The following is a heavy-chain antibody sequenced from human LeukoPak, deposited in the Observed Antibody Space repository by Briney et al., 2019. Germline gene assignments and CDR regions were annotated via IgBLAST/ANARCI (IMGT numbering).Heavy chain of an antibody. J-gene: IGHJ1*01. D-gene: IGHD3-22*01. CDR2: ISGSGGST. CDR3: ATYSSLNRREFQY. CDR1: GFTFDDYA. Sequence: GGSLRLSCAASGFTFDDYAMHWVRQAPGKGLEWVSAISGSGGSTYYADSVKGRFTISRDNAKNSLYLQMNSLRAEDTAVYYCATYSSLNRREFQYWGQGTLLTVSS. V-gene: IGHV3-23*01.